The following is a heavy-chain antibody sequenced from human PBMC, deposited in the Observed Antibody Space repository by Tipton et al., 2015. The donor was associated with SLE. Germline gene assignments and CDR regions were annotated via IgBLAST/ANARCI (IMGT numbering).Heavy chain of an antibody. D-gene: IGHD3-10*01. CDR3: ARAEYSFDY. Sequence: TLSLTCTVSGGSISSSSYSWGWIRQPPGKGLEWIGTIYYSGSTFHNPSLKSRLTISVDTSKNQFSLKLSSVTAADTAVYYCARAEYSFDYWGQGALVTVSS. J-gene: IGHJ4*02. CDR1: GGSISSSSYS. CDR2: IYYSGST. V-gene: IGHV4-39*07.